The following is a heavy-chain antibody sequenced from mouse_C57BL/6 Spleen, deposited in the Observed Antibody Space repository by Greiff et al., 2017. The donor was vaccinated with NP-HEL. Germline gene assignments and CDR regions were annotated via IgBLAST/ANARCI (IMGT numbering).Heavy chain of an antibody. CDR3: RRCELVYEKDD. CDR1: GYTFTNYL. CDR2: INPGSGGT. Sequence: QVQLQQSGAELVRPGPSVKVSCKASGYTFTNYLIEWVKQRPGQGLEWIGVINPGSGGTNYNEKFKGKATLTADNSPSTAYMQLSSLTSEDSAVYFCRRCELVYEKDDWGQGTTVTVSS. V-gene: IGHV1-54*01. D-gene: IGHD2-3*01. J-gene: IGHJ4*01.